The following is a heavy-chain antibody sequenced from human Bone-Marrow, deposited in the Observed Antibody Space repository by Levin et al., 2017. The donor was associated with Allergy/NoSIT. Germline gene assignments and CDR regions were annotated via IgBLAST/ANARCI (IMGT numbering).Heavy chain of an antibody. Sequence: SETLSLTCTVSGGSISSYYWSWIRQPPGKGLEWIGYIYYSGSTNYNPSLKSRVTISVDTSKNQFSLKLSSVTAADTAVYYCARGWDSSGWFYFDYWGQGTLVTVSS. V-gene: IGHV4-59*01. CDR2: IYYSGST. CDR1: GGSISSYY. D-gene: IGHD6-19*01. CDR3: ARGWDSSGWFYFDY. J-gene: IGHJ4*02.